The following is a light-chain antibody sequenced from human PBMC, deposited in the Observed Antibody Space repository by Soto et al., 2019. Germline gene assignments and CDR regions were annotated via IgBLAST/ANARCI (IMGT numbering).Light chain of an antibody. Sequence: MTKSPSTLSASVGDRVTITCRASQSISSWLAWYQQKPVKAPKLLIYKASSLERGVPSRFSGSGSGTEFTLTISSLQPEDFATYYCQQFSNYPHVFGQGTRLEIK. V-gene: IGKV1-5*03. CDR3: QQFSNYPHV. CDR2: KAS. CDR1: QSISSW. J-gene: IGKJ5*01.